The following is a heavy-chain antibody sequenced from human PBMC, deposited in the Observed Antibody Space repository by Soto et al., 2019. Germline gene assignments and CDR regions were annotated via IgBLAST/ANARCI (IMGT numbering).Heavy chain of an antibody. CDR2: IYYSGST. V-gene: IGHV4-39*01. D-gene: IGHD2-21*01. J-gene: IGHJ6*03. CDR1: GGSISSSSYY. Sequence: SETLSLTCTVSGGSISSSSYYWGWIRQPPGKGLEWIGSIYYSGSTYYNPSLKSRVTISVDTSKNQFSLKLSSVTAADTAAYYCARGGISHWAYFYYMDVWDRGTTVTVSS. CDR3: ARGGISHWAYFYYMDV.